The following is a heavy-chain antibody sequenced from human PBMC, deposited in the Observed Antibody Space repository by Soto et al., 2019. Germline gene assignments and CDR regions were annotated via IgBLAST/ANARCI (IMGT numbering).Heavy chain of an antibody. V-gene: IGHV3-53*01. CDR3: ARGLKYSTGWYNFDC. CDR1: GFTFSGYS. J-gene: IGHJ4*02. CDR2: IYSGGST. Sequence: GGSLRLSCAASGFTFSGYSMSWVRQAPGKGLEWVTVIYSGGSTFYADSVKGRFTISRDNSKNTLYLQMNSLRAEDTALYFCARGLKYSTGWYNFDCWGQGTLVTVSS. D-gene: IGHD6-19*01.